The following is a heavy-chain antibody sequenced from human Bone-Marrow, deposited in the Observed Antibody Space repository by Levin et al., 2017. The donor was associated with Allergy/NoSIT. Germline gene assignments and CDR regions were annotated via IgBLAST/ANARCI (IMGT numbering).Heavy chain of an antibody. Sequence: GGSLRLSCAGSGFTFSNYWMRWVRQAPGKGLEWVANIKQDGSEKDYVDSVKGRFTISRDNAKNSLYLEMNSLRAEDTAVYYCAREKLGIIGGIFDYWGQGTLVTVSS. CDR3: AREKLGIIGGIFDY. V-gene: IGHV3-7*01. CDR2: IKQDGSEK. J-gene: IGHJ4*02. CDR1: GFTFSNYW. D-gene: IGHD3-9*01.